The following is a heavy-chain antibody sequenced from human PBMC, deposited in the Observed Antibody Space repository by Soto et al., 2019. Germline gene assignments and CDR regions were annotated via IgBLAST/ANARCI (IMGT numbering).Heavy chain of an antibody. CDR3: ARDRSVSLGDPRGFDY. Sequence: SLRLSCAASGFTFSSYSMNWVRQAPGKGLEWVSSISSSSSYIYYADSVKGRFTISRDNAKNSLYLQMNSLRAEDTAVYYCARDRSVSLGDPRGFDYWGQGTLVTVSS. CDR2: ISSSSSYI. D-gene: IGHD3-16*01. J-gene: IGHJ4*02. V-gene: IGHV3-21*01. CDR1: GFTFSSYS.